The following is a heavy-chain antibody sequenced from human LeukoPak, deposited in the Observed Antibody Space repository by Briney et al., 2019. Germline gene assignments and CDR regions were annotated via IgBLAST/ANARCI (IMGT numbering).Heavy chain of an antibody. V-gene: IGHV4-4*07. Sequence: SETLSLTCTVSGGSISSYYWSWIRQPAGKGLEWVGRIETSGTTKYNPSLNSRATISVDTSKNQFSLKLNSVTAADTAVYYCARYHMLNRGVNWFDPWGQGLLVTVSS. CDR2: IETSGTT. CDR1: GGSISSYY. J-gene: IGHJ5*02. CDR3: ARYHMLNRGVNWFDP. D-gene: IGHD2-2*01.